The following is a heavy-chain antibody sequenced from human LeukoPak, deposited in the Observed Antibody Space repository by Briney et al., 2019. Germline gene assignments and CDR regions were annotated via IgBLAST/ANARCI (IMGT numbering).Heavy chain of an antibody. D-gene: IGHD1-26*01. CDR2: ISGSGGST. J-gene: IGHJ4*02. CDR1: GFTFSSYA. CDR3: AIPLYSGSYWDY. V-gene: IGHV3-23*01. Sequence: PGGSLRLSCAASGFTFSSYAMSWVRQAPRKGLEWVSAISGSGGSTYYADSVKGRFTISRDNSKNTLYLQMNSLRAEDTAVYYCAIPLYSGSYWDYWGQGTLVTVSS.